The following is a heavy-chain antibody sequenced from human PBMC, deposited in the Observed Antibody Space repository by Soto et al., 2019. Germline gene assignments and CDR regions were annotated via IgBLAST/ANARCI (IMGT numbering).Heavy chain of an antibody. CDR3: ARANYYGSPGDFDY. CDR2: ISGSGGST. V-gene: IGHV3-23*01. Sequence: GGSMRLSCAASGFTFSSYAMSWVRQAPGKGLEWVSAISGSGGSTYYADSVKGRFTISRDNSKNSLYLQMNSLRAEDTAVYYCARANYYGSPGDFDYWGQGTLVTVSS. J-gene: IGHJ4*02. D-gene: IGHD3-10*01. CDR1: GFTFSSYA.